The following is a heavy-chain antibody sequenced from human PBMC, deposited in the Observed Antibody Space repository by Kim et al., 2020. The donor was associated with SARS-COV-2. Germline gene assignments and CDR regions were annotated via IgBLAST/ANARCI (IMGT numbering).Heavy chain of an antibody. Sequence: SETLSLTCTVSGGSISSYYWSWIRQPPGKGLEWIGYIYYSGSTNYNPSLKSRVTISVDTSKNQFSLKLSSVTAADTAVYYCARREIEMATMLDWGQGTLVTVSS. CDR1: GGSISSYY. V-gene: IGHV4-59*08. CDR3: ARREIEMATMLD. CDR2: IYYSGST. D-gene: IGHD5-12*01. J-gene: IGHJ4*02.